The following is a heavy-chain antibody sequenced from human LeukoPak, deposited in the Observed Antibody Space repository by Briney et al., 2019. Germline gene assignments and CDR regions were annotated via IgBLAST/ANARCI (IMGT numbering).Heavy chain of an antibody. Sequence: SETLSPTCTVSGGSISSYYWSWIRQPPGKGLEWIGYIYYSGSTNYNPSLKSRVTISVDTSKNQFSLKLSSVTAADTAVYYCARRGSIAAHFDYWGQGTLVTVSS. V-gene: IGHV4-59*08. D-gene: IGHD6-6*01. CDR2: IYYSGST. J-gene: IGHJ4*02. CDR1: GGSISSYY. CDR3: ARRGSIAAHFDY.